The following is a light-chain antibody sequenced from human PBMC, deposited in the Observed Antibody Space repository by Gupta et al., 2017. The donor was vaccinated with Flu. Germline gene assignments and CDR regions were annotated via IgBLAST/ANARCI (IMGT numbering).Light chain of an antibody. CDR3: NSRDSSGNHLWV. J-gene: IGLJ3*02. CDR1: SLRSYY. V-gene: IGLV3-19*01. CDR2: GEN. Sequence: SSELTQDPAVSVALGQTVRITCQGASLRSYYASWYQQTPGPAPVLVIYGENKRPSGIPDRFSGSRSGNTASLTITGAQAEDEADYYCNSRDSSGNHLWVFGGGTKLTVL.